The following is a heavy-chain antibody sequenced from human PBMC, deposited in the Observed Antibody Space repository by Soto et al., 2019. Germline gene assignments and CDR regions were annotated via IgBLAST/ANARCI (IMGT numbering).Heavy chain of an antibody. D-gene: IGHD2-15*01. CDR2: IFTRDSET. V-gene: IGHV5-51*01. J-gene: IGHJ5*02. CDR1: GHLFYNHW. Sequence: PGESLKISCKGPGHLFYNHWIGWVRQTPGKGLEWMGLIFTRDSETKTSPSFQGHVSFSVDNSINTVSLQWTSLNTTDTGISCRERGSFDTRHGYDLCGQGSLVTVSS. CDR3: ERGSFDTRHGYDL.